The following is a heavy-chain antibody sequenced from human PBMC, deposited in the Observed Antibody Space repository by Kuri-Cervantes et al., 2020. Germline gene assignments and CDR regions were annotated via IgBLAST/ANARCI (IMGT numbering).Heavy chain of an antibody. CDR2: IYYSGST. D-gene: IGHD3-22*01. CDR3: AGSSGYYFDY. Sequence: SETLSLTCTVSGGSISSYYRSWIRQPPGKGLEWIGYIYYSGSTNYNPSLKSRVTISVDTSKNQFSLKLSSVTAADTAVYYCAGSSGYYFDYWGQGTLVTVSS. CDR1: GGSISSYY. V-gene: IGHV4-59*01. J-gene: IGHJ4*02.